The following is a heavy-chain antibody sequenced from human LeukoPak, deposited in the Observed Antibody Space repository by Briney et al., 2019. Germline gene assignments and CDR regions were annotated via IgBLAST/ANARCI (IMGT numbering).Heavy chain of an antibody. V-gene: IGHV1-69*05. CDR2: IIPIFGTA. CDR3: ARESGNPVGSDY. Sequence: ASVKVSCKASGGTFSSYAISWVRQAPGQGLEWMGGIIPIFGTANYAQKFQGRVTITTDESTSTAYMELSSLRSEDTAVYYCARESGNPVGSDYWGQGTLVTVSS. D-gene: IGHD3-3*01. J-gene: IGHJ4*02. CDR1: GGTFSSYA.